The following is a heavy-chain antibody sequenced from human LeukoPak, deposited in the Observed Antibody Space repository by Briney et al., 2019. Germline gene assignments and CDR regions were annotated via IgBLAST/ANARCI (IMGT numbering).Heavy chain of an antibody. CDR1: GFTFGRYD. V-gene: IGHV3-13*01. Sequence: GGSLRLSCAASGFTFGRYDMHWVRQPTGKGLEWVSGIGTAGEIYYPGSVKGRFTISRENAKNSLYLQMNSLRAGDTAVYYCARAGYSSSWYSRYFDLWGRGTLVTVSS. D-gene: IGHD6-13*01. CDR2: IGTAGEI. J-gene: IGHJ2*01. CDR3: ARAGYSSSWYSRYFDL.